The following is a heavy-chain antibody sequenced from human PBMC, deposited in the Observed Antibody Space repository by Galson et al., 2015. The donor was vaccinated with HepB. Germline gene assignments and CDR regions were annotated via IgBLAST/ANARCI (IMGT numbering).Heavy chain of an antibody. D-gene: IGHD6-13*01. Sequence: SLRLSCAASGYTFSSYAMHWVRQAPGKGLDYVSAISSNGGSTYYADSVKGRFTISRDNSKNTLYLQMSSLRAEDTAVYYCVKVGSSSWYDYYYYYYYMDVWGKGTTVTVSS. V-gene: IGHV3-64D*06. CDR2: ISSNGGST. CDR3: VKVGSSSWYDYYYYYYYMDV. CDR1: GYTFSSYA. J-gene: IGHJ6*03.